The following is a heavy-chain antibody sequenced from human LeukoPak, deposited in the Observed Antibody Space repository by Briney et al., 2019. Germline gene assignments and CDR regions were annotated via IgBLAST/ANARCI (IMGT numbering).Heavy chain of an antibody. CDR2: IKQDGSEK. CDR1: GFSFSSSW. V-gene: IGHV3-7*02. CDR3: ASLWDDGY. Sequence: GGSLRLSCAASGFSFSSSWMTWVRQAPGKGLEWVATIKQDGSEKFYVNSVKGRLTISRDNTKDSLYLQMNSLRANDTAVYYCASLWDDGYWGQGTLVTVSS. D-gene: IGHD1-1*01. J-gene: IGHJ4*02.